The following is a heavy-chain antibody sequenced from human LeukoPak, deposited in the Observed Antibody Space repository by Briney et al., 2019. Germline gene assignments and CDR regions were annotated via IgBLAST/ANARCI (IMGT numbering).Heavy chain of an antibody. CDR1: SGSISSYY. Sequence: SETLSLTCTVSSGSISSYYWSWIRQPAGKGLEWIGRIYTSGTTNYNPSLKSRVTMSLDTSKNQFSLKLSSVTAADTAVYYCARSFLEWNIWFDPWGQGTLVTVSS. J-gene: IGHJ5*02. CDR3: ARSFLEWNIWFDP. CDR2: IYTSGTT. V-gene: IGHV4-4*07. D-gene: IGHD3-3*01.